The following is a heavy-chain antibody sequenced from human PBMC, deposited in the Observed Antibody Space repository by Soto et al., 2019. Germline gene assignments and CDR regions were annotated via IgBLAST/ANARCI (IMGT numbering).Heavy chain of an antibody. CDR3: ARMESFGSLNWFDP. CDR1: GYTFTNND. V-gene: IGHV1-8*02. D-gene: IGHD5-18*01. Sequence: GASVKVSCKASGYTFTNNDVSWVRQATGQGLEWMGWMNPGSGDTGYAQKFQGRVTMTRDISIATAYMELNSLTSEDTAIYYCARMESFGSLNWFDPWGQVTLVTVSS. J-gene: IGHJ5*02. CDR2: MNPGSGDT.